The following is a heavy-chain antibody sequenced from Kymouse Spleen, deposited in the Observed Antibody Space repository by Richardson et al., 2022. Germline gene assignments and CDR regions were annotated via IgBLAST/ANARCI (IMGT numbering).Heavy chain of an antibody. CDR1: GGSISSSSYY. CDR2: IYYSGST. D-gene: IGHD6-13*01. V-gene: IGHV4-39*01. Sequence: QLQLQESGPGLVKPSETLSLTCTVSGGSISSSSYYWGWIRQPPGKGLEWIGSIYYSGSTYYNPSLKSRVTISVDTSKNQFSLKLSSVTAADTAVYYCARRDSSSGGWFDPWGQGTLVTVSS. J-gene: IGHJ5*02. CDR3: ARRDSSSGGWFDP.